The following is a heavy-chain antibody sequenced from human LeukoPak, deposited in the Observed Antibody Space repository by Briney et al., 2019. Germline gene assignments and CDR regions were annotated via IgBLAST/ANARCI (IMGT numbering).Heavy chain of an antibody. CDR2: IIPIFGTA. CDR3: ARAHHYYGSGNQYYYYYMDV. V-gene: IGHV1-69*13. D-gene: IGHD3-10*01. J-gene: IGHJ6*03. CDR1: GGTFSSYA. Sequence: GASVKVSCKASGGTFSSYAISWVRQAPGQGLEWMGGIIPIFGTANYAQKFQGRVTITADESTSTAYMELSSLRSEDAAVYYCARAHHYYGSGNQYYYYYMDVWGKGTTVTVSS.